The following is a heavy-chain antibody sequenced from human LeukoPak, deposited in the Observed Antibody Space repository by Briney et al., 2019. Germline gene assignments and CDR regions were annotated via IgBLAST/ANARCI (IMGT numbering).Heavy chain of an antibody. CDR3: AKHDRAGGHYYYYMDV. Sequence: QPGGSLRLSCAASGFTFSSYAMSWVRQAPGKGLEWVSAISGSGGSTYYADSVKGRFTISRDNSKNTLYLQMNSLRAEDTAVYYCAKHDRAGGHYYYYMDVWGKGTTVTVSS. D-gene: IGHD3-16*01. CDR2: ISGSGGST. J-gene: IGHJ6*03. V-gene: IGHV3-23*01. CDR1: GFTFSSYA.